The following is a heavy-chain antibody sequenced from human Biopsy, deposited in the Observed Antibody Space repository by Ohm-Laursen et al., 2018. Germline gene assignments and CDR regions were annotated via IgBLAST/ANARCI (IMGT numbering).Heavy chain of an antibody. CDR3: ARIAAAGWDDY. CDR2: ISGYNGNT. D-gene: IGHD6-25*01. CDR1: GGTLITYA. V-gene: IGHV1-18*01. Sequence: GSSVKVSCKSSGGTLITYAISWVRQAPGQGFEWMGRISGYNGNTNYAQKFQGRITMTIDAATSTGYMDSRSPKSDDTAVYYCARIAAAGWDDYWGQGTLVIVSS. J-gene: IGHJ4*02.